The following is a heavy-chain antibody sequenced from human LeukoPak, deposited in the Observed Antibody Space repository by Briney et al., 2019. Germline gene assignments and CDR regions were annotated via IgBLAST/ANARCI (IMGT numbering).Heavy chain of an antibody. CDR2: MWYDGSKE. V-gene: IGHV3-33*01. D-gene: IGHD1-26*01. CDR1: GFTLSSHG. Sequence: PGGSLRLSCAASGFTLSSHGMHWVRQAPGKGLEWVAGMWYDGSKEDYADSVKGRLTTSRDMSKNTLNLQMNSLRVEDTAMFYCARDLSFGSLDFRGQGTLVTVSS. J-gene: IGHJ4*02. CDR3: ARDLSFGSLDF.